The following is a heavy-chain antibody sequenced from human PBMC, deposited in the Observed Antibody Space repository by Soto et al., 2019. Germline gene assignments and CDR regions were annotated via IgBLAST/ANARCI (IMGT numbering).Heavy chain of an antibody. V-gene: IGHV3-33*01. D-gene: IGHD3-22*01. CDR2: IWYDGSNK. J-gene: IGHJ4*02. CDR1: GFTFSIYG. Sequence: QVQLVESGGGVVLAGRSLRLSCAAFGFTFSIYGMHWVRQAPGKGLEWVAVIWYDGSNKYYADSVKGRFTISRDNSKNTLYLQMNSLRAEDAAVYYCARSFENYYESSCISGNLVDYWGQGTLVTVSS. CDR3: ARSFENYYESSCISGNLVDY.